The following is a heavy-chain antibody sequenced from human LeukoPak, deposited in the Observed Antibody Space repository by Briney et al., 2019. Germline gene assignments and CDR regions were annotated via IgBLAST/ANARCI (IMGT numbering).Heavy chain of an antibody. CDR1: GFTFSSYA. J-gene: IGHJ2*01. Sequence: GGSLRLSCAASGFTFSSYAMHWVRQAPGKGLEWVAVISYDGSNKYYADSVKGRFTISRDNSKNTLYLQMNSLRAEDTAMYYCARAFGQGGGYFDLWGRGSLVTVSS. D-gene: IGHD2-15*01. V-gene: IGHV3-30*04. CDR2: ISYDGSNK. CDR3: ARAFGQGGGYFDL.